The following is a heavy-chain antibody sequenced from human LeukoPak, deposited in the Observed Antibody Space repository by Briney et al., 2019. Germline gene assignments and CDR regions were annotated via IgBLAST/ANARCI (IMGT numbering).Heavy chain of an antibody. J-gene: IGHJ4*02. CDR1: GFTFSSYA. Sequence: PGGSLRLSCAASGFTFSSYAMSWVRQAPGKGLEWVSAISGSGGSTYYADSVKGRFTISRDNSKNTLCLQMNSLRAEDTAVYYCATMITFGGVIAYFDYWGQGTLVTVSS. D-gene: IGHD3-16*02. CDR2: ISGSGGST. V-gene: IGHV3-23*01. CDR3: ATMITFGGVIAYFDY.